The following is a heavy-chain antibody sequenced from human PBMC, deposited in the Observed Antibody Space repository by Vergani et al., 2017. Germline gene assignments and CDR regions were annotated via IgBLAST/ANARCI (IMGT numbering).Heavy chain of an antibody. D-gene: IGHD3-10*01. J-gene: IGHJ3*02. Sequence: QVQVVQSGAEVKKPGSSVKVSCKASVGTFSSYAISWVRQAPGQGLEWMGRIIPIFGTANYAQKFQGRVTITADESTSTAYMELSSLRSEDTAVYYCASLYGSGERWNAFDIWGQGTMVTVSS. CDR2: IIPIFGTA. V-gene: IGHV1-69*18. CDR3: ASLYGSGERWNAFDI. CDR1: VGTFSSYA.